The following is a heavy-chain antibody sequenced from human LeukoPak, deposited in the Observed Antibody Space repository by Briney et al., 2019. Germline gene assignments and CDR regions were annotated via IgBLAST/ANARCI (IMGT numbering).Heavy chain of an antibody. V-gene: IGHV1-46*01. J-gene: IGHJ4*02. D-gene: IGHD3-22*01. Sequence: ASVKVSCKASGYTFTSYYMHWVRQAPGQGLEWMGIINPSGGSTSYAQKFQGRVTMTRDTSTSTVYMELSRLRSDDTAVYYCAREVDYYDTSDYFPLGYWGQGTLVTVSS. CDR1: GYTFTSYY. CDR3: AREVDYYDTSDYFPLGY. CDR2: INPSGGST.